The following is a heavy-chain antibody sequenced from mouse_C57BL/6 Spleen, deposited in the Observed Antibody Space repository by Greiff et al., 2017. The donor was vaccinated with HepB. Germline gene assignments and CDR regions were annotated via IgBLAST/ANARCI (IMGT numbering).Heavy chain of an antibody. CDR3: ATAAISRFDY. D-gene: IGHD1-1*01. CDR2: ISDGGGYT. J-gene: IGHJ2*01. Sequence: EVQVVESGGGLVKPGGSLKLSCAASGFTFSSYAMSWVRQTPEKRLEWVVTISDGGGYTYYPDNVKGRFTISRDNAKNNPYLQLSHLMSADTALHYCATAAISRFDYRGEGTTLTVSS. CDR1: GFTFSSYA. V-gene: IGHV5-4*01.